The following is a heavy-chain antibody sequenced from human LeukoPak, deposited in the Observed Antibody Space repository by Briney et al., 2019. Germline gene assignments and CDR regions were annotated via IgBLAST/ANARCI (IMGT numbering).Heavy chain of an antibody. V-gene: IGHV3-66*02. CDR3: ARDLAPDAFDI. Sequence: PGRSLRLSCAASGFTVSSNYMSWVRQAPGKGLEWVSVIYSGGSTYYADSVKGRFTISRDNSKNTLYLQMNSLRAEDTAVYYCARDLAPDAFDIWGQGTMVTVSS. J-gene: IGHJ3*02. D-gene: IGHD3-16*01. CDR2: IYSGGST. CDR1: GFTVSSNY.